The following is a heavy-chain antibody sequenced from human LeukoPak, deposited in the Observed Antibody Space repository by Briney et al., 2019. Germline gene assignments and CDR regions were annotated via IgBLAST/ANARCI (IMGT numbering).Heavy chain of an antibody. J-gene: IGHJ3*01. Sequence: EASMKVSCKASGYTFTDYYIHLVRQAPGQGLEWMAWINPKDGGTRYAQNFQGRVTMTRDTPISTAYMDLSRLTSDDTAVYYCATHGSGSYFAFHLWGRGTTVTVSS. CDR3: ATHGSGSYFAFHL. V-gene: IGHV1-2*02. D-gene: IGHD3-10*01. CDR1: GYTFTDYY. CDR2: INPKDGGT.